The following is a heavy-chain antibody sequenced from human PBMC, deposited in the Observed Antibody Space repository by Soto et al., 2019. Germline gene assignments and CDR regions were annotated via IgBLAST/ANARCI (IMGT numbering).Heavy chain of an antibody. V-gene: IGHV6-1*01. D-gene: IGHD6-19*01. Sequence: PWPTLSLPCAISGVEVSSSSAAWNWIRQSPSRGLEWLGRTYCRSDCYSDYAESVRGRITINTDTSKNEVSLQLNSVTPEDTAVYFCARDLSVSGWSGGWFDPWGQGTLVTVSS. CDR2: TYCRSDCYS. CDR1: GVEVSSSSAA. CDR3: ARDLSVSGWSGGWFDP. J-gene: IGHJ5*02.